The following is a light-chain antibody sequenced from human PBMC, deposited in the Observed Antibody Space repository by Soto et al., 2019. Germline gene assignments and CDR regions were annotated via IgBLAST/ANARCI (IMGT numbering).Light chain of an antibody. CDR1: QSVSSN. CDR2: GAS. V-gene: IGKV3D-15*01. J-gene: IGKJ5*01. CDR3: QKYNNWPAIS. Sequence: IFVTLSPSPLPVSPWTTPTSPCQPSQSVSSNLAWYQQKPGQAPRLFIYGASTRATGIPARLSGSGSGTEFTLTISCLQSEDFAVYYCQKYNNWPAISSGQGARLEIK.